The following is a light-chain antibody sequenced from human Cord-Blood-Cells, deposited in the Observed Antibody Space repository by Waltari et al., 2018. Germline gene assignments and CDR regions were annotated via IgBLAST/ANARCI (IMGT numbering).Light chain of an antibody. J-gene: IGLJ3*02. CDR1: SSDVGSYNL. V-gene: IGLV2-23*01. Sequence: QSALTQPASVSGSPGQSTTTSCTGTSSDVGSYNLVSWYQQHPGKAPTLMIYDGSKRPSGVSNRFCGSKSVNTAALTNYGLQAEDEADYYCCSYAGSSTWVFGGGTKLTVL. CDR2: DGS. CDR3: CSYAGSSTWV.